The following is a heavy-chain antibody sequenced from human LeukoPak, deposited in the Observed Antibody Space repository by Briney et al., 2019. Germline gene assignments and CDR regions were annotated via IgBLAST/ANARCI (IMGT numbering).Heavy chain of an antibody. Sequence: SETLSLTCTVSGGSISSYYWSWIRQPAGNGLEWIGRIYTSGSTNYNPSLKSRVTMSVDTSKNQFSLKLSSVTAVETAVYYCAREATTYYYDSSGYYYPWGQGTLVTVSS. D-gene: IGHD3-22*01. CDR1: GGSISSYY. V-gene: IGHV4-4*07. CDR3: AREATTYYYDSSGYYYP. CDR2: IYTSGST. J-gene: IGHJ5*02.